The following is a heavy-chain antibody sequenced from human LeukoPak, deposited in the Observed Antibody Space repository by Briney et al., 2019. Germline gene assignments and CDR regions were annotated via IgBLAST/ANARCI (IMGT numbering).Heavy chain of an antibody. CDR2: ISGSGGST. D-gene: IGHD3-9*01. CDR3: AKFIDDYDILTGYYDYYFDY. J-gene: IGHJ4*02. V-gene: IGHV3-23*01. CDR1: GFTFSSYA. Sequence: GGSLRLSCAASGFTFSSYAMSWVRQAPGKGLEWVSAISGSGGSTYYADSVKGRFTISRDNSKNTLYLQMNSLRAEDTAVYYCAKFIDDYDILTGYYDYYFDYWGQGTLVTVSS.